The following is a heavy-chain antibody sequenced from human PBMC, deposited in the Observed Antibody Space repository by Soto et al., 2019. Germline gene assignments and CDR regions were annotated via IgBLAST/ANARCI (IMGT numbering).Heavy chain of an antibody. D-gene: IGHD3-10*01. CDR1: GGSISSGGYY. CDR3: VRGVLS. J-gene: IGHJ1*01. CDR2: IHHSGST. Sequence: QVQLQESGPGLVKASQTLSLTCNVSGGSISSGGYYWTWIRQHPGKGLEWIGHIHHSGSTFYNPSLKSRGSISVDTSKTQFSLKLSSVTPADTAVYFCVRGVLSWGQGTLVTVSS. V-gene: IGHV4-31*03.